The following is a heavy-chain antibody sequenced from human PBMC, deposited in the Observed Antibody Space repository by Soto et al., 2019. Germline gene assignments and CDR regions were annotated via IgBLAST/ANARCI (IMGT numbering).Heavy chain of an antibody. CDR3: ASFSIAATDPYGMDV. D-gene: IGHD6-13*01. CDR1: GYTFTSYG. CDR2: ISAYNGNT. Sequence: QVQLVQSGAEVKKPGASVKVSCKAPGYTFTSYGISWVRLAPGQGLEWMGWISAYNGNTNYAQKLQGRVTMTTDTSTSTAYMELRSLRSDDTAVYYCASFSIAATDPYGMDVSGQGTTVTVSS. V-gene: IGHV1-18*01. J-gene: IGHJ6*02.